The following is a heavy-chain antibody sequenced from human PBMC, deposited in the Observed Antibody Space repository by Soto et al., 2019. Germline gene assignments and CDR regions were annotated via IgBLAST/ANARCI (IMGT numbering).Heavy chain of an antibody. D-gene: IGHD3-22*01. V-gene: IGHV3-11*01. CDR3: GRDSTVISRVDL. CDR2: ISTSGSTI. J-gene: IGHJ4*02. Sequence: QVQLVESGGGLVKPGGSLRLSCAASGFTFSDYYMSWIRQAPWKGLEWISYISTSGSTIYYADSVKGRFTISRDNAKNSLFLQMNSLRAEDTAVYYCGRDSTVISRVDLWGQGTLVTVSS. CDR1: GFTFSDYY.